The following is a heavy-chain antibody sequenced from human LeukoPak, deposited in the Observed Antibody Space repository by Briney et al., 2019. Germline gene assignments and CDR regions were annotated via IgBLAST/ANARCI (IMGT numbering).Heavy chain of an antibody. CDR1: GFTFSSYW. D-gene: IGHD5-18*01. CDR3: ARDRRGYSYGMDV. CDR2: IDGDGRIT. V-gene: IGHV3-74*01. Sequence: GGSLRLSCAASGFTFSSYWMHWVRQVPGQGLVWVSHIDGDGRITNYGDSVKGRFTISRDNAKNSLYLQMNSLRAEDTAVYYCARDRRGYSYGMDVWGQGTTVTVSS. J-gene: IGHJ6*02.